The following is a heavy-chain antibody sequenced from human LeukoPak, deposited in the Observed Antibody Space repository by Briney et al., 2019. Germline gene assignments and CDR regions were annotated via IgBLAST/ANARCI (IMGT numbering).Heavy chain of an antibody. CDR1: GFTFDDYA. CDR3: AKELGSNLDAFDI. V-gene: IGHV3-9*01. D-gene: IGHD4-11*01. Sequence: GGSLRLSCAASGFTFDDYAMHWVRQAPGKGLEWVSGISWNSGSIGYADSVKGRFTISRDNAKNSLYLQMNSLRAEDTALYYCAKELGSNLDAFDIWGQGTMVTVSS. J-gene: IGHJ3*02. CDR2: ISWNSGSI.